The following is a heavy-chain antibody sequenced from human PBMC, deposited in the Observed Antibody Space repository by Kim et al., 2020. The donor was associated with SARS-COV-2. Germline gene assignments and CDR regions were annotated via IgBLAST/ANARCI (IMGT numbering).Heavy chain of an antibody. D-gene: IGHD3-10*01. J-gene: IGHJ4*02. V-gene: IGHV3-30*02. CDR3: AKGGSYYGSGSPNY. Sequence: AATVKGRFTISRDNSKNTLYLQMNSLRAEDTAVYYCAKGGSYYGSGSPNYWGQGTLVTVSS.